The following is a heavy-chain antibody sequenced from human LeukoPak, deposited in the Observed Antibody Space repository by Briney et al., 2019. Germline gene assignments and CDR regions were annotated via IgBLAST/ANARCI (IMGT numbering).Heavy chain of an antibody. D-gene: IGHD6-25*01. Sequence: AGSLRLSCAASGFTFSTYAMSWVRQAPGKGLEWASAISGSGHRTYYADSLKGRFTISRDNSKSTLYLQMNSLTAEDTAVYYCAKLTTAAAGLFDYWGQGTLVTVSS. J-gene: IGHJ4*02. CDR2: ISGSGHRT. CDR3: AKLTTAAAGLFDY. V-gene: IGHV3-23*01. CDR1: GFTFSTYA.